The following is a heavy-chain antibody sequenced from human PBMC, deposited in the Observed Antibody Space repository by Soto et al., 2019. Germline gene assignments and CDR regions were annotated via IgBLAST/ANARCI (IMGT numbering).Heavy chain of an antibody. J-gene: IGHJ4*02. CDR1: GVSLSTGGVG. Sequence: QITLKESGPTLVKPTQTLTLTCNVSGVSLSTGGVGVGWISQPPGKALEWLALIYWDDDQRSSPSLKSRLTITKDTSKNQVVLTMTNMATEDTATYYCAHMRAAKFDYWGQGTLVTVSS. V-gene: IGHV2-5*02. D-gene: IGHD2-15*01. CDR3: AHMRAAKFDY. CDR2: IYWDDDQ.